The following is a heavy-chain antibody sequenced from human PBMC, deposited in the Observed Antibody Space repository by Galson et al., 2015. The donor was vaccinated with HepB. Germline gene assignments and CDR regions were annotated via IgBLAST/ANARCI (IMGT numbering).Heavy chain of an antibody. V-gene: IGHV3-21*01. Sequence: SLRLSCAASGFTFSSYSMNWVRQAPGKGLEWVSSISSSSSYIYYADSVKGRFTISRDNAKNSLYLQMNSLRAEDTAVYYCARDGVLVVVVPFDIWGQGTMVTVSS. D-gene: IGHD2-15*01. CDR1: GFTFSSYS. J-gene: IGHJ3*02. CDR2: ISSSSSYI. CDR3: ARDGVLVVVVPFDI.